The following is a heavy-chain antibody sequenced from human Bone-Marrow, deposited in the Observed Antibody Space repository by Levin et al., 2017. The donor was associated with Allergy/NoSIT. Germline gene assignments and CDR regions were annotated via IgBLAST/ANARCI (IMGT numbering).Heavy chain of an antibody. CDR1: GFTVSSNY. CDR3: ARGWFGELLSP. V-gene: IGHV3-53*01. CDR2: IYSGGST. D-gene: IGHD3-10*01. J-gene: IGHJ5*02. Sequence: GGSLRLSCAASGFTVSSNYMSWVRQAPGKGPEWVSVIYSGGSTYYADSVKGRFTISRDNSKNTRYLQMNSLSAEDTAVYYCARGWFGELLSPWGQGPLVTVSS.